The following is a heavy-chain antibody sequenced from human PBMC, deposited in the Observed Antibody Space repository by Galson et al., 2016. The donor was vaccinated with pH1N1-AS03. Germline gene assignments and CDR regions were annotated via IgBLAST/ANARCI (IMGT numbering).Heavy chain of an antibody. CDR1: GFTFRNYN. CDR3: ARGYCTGGSCYGQFDH. D-gene: IGHD2-15*01. V-gene: IGHV3-48*01. Sequence: SLRLSCAASGFTFRNYNLNWVRQAPGKGLEWISYITGGSDTIFYADSVRGRFTISRDNAKNSVFLQMNGLRPDDTAVYYCARGYCTGGSCYGQFDHWGQGTLVTVSS. CDR2: ITGGSDTI. J-gene: IGHJ4*02.